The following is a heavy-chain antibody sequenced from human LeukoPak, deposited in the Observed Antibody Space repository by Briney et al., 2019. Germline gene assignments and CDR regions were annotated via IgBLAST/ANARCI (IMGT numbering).Heavy chain of an antibody. D-gene: IGHD6-19*01. CDR3: ARSSSGWYLPDY. CDR2: IIPIFGTA. V-gene: IGHV1-69*13. Sequence: ASVKVSCKASGGTFSSYAISWVRQAPGQGLEWMGGIIPIFGTANYAQKFQGRVTITADESTSSAYMELSSLRSEDTAVYYCARSSSGWYLPDYWGQGTLVTASS. J-gene: IGHJ4*02. CDR1: GGTFSSYA.